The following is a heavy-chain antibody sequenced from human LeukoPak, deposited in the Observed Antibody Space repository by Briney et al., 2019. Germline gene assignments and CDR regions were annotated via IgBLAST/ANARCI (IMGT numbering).Heavy chain of an antibody. J-gene: IGHJ4*02. CDR1: GFSLSRYE. CDR3: ARSAVAGTYFDY. Sequence: GGSLRLSCTASGFSLSRYEMIWVRQAPGKGLEWVSSVKDRFTISRDNANNSLYLQVNSLRVEDTAVYFCARSAVAGTYFDYWGQGTLVTVSS. D-gene: IGHD6-19*01. V-gene: IGHV3-48*03.